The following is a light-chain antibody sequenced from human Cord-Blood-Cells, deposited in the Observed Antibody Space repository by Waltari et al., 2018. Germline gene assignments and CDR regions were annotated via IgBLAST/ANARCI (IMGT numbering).Light chain of an antibody. CDR2: DVS. Sequence: QSALTQPASVSGSPGQSITISCTGTRSYVGGYNYVPWYQQHPGKAPKLMIYDVSNRPSGVSNRFSGSKSGNTASLTISGLQAEDEADYYCSSYTSSSTWVFGGGTKLTVL. J-gene: IGLJ3*02. CDR1: RSYVGGYNY. CDR3: SSYTSSSTWV. V-gene: IGLV2-14*03.